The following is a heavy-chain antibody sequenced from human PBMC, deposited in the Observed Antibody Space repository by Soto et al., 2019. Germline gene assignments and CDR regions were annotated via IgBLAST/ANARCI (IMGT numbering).Heavy chain of an antibody. Sequence: SETLSLTCTVSGGSISSGGYCWSWIRQHPGKGLEWIGCISNSGSTYYNSSLKSRVTISVDTSENQFSLKLTSVTDADSAMYYCARHIGAYYDNNGYPYFDYWGQGTRVTVSS. CDR3: ARHIGAYYDNNGYPYFDY. CDR2: ISNSGST. J-gene: IGHJ4*02. V-gene: IGHV4-31*03. D-gene: IGHD3-22*01. CDR1: GGSISSGGYC.